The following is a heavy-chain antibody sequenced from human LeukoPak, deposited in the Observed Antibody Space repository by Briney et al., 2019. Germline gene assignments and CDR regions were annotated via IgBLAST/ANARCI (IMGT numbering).Heavy chain of an antibody. Sequence: GGSLRLSCATSEFTFSRYSMYCVRQAPGEGLKCVANINQDGSEKYYVESVKGRFTISRENAKNSLYLQMNSRRAEDMAVYYCAGGSSGLWGQGTMVTVSS. D-gene: IGHD3-22*01. J-gene: IGHJ3*01. V-gene: IGHV3-7*01. CDR1: EFTFSRYS. CDR2: INQDGSEK. CDR3: AGGSSGL.